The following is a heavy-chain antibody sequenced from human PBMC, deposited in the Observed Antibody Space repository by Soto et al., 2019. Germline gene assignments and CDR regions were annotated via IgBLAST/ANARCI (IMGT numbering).Heavy chain of an antibody. J-gene: IGHJ4*02. CDR3: ARGNVVVVPPTVGAFGLDY. D-gene: IGHD2-2*01. Sequence: ASVKVSCKASGFTFTTYAIHWLRQAPGQRPEWMGWINAGNGNTKYLDRFQGRVTITRDTSANIAYMELSSLRSEDKAVYYCARGNVVVVPPTVGAFGLDYWGQGTRVTFSS. V-gene: IGHV1-3*01. CDR1: GFTFTTYA. CDR2: INAGNGNT.